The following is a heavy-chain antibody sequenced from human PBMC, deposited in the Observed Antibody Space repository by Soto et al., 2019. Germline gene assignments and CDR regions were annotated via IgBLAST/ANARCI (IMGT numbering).Heavy chain of an antibody. J-gene: IGHJ6*02. D-gene: IGHD2-2*01. CDR1: GGSISSYY. Sequence: PSETLSLTCTVSGGSISSYYWSWIRQPPGKGLEWIGYIYYSGSTNYNPSLKSRVTISVDTSKNQFSLKLSSVTAADTAVYYCARDKSVMGYCSSTSCPHHTSDYYGMDVWGQGTTVTVTS. CDR3: ARDKSVMGYCSSTSCPHHTSDYYGMDV. CDR2: IYYSGST. V-gene: IGHV4-59*01.